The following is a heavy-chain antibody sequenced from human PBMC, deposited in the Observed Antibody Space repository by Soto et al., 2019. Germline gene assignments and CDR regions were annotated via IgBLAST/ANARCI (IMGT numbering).Heavy chain of an antibody. CDR2: ISAGGDGT. Sequence: VGSLRLSCAASGFSLSSYAMGWVRQAPGKGLDWVSSISAGGDGTYYADSVKGRFTISRDNSKNTVYLQMSSLRADDTAVYYCADGGRYPYYWGPGTLVTVSS. CDR1: GFSLSSYA. CDR3: ADGGRYPYY. J-gene: IGHJ4*02. D-gene: IGHD1-26*01. V-gene: IGHV3-23*01.